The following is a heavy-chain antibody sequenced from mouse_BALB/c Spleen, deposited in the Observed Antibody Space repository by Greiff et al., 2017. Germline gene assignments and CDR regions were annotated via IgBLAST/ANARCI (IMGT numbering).Heavy chain of an antibody. CDR1: GFTFSSYT. J-gene: IGHJ4*01. Sequence: EVKVVESGGVLVKPGGSLKLSCAASGFTFSSYTMSWVRQTPEKRLEWVATISSGGSYTYYPDSVKGRFTISRDNAKNTLYLQMSSLKSEDTAMYYCTRNDAGAAMDYWGQGTSVTVSS. CDR2: ISSGGSYT. V-gene: IGHV5-6-4*01. CDR3: TRNDAGAAMDY.